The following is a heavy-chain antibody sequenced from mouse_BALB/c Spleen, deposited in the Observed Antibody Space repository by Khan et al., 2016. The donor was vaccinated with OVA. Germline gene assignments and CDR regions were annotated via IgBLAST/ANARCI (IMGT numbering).Heavy chain of an antibody. V-gene: IGHV2-6-7*01. J-gene: IGHJ4*01. CDR2: IWGDGST. Sequence: VKLEESGPGLVAPSQSLSITCTVSGFSLTGYGVSWVRQPPGKGLEWLGMIWGDGSTDYNSALKSRLSISKDNSKSQVFLKMNSLQTDDTAKYYCAMAYYGNYREAMDYWGQGTSVTVSS. CDR1: GFSLTGYG. D-gene: IGHD2-10*01. CDR3: AMAYYGNYREAMDY.